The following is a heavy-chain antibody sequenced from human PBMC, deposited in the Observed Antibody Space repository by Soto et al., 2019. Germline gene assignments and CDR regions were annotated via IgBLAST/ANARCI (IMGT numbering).Heavy chain of an antibody. CDR1: GYTLTELS. V-gene: IGHV1-24*01. CDR3: ATGYFYCSGGSCPLRS. J-gene: IGHJ5*02. CDR2: FDPEDGET. D-gene: IGHD2-15*01. Sequence: ASVKVSCKVSGYTLTELSMHWVRQAPGKGLEWMGGFDPEDGETIYAQKFQGRVTMTEDTSTDTAYMELSSLRSEDTAVYYCATGYFYCSGGSCPLRSWGQGTLVTVSS.